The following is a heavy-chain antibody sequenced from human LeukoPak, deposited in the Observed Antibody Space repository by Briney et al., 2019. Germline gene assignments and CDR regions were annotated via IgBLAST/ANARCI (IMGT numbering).Heavy chain of an antibody. Sequence: GESLKISCKGSGYSFTSYWIGWVRQMPGKGLEWMGIIYPGDSDTRYSPSFQGQVTISADKSISTAYLQWSSLKASDTAMYYCARLYGGWYGPLNHFDYWGQGTLVTVSS. D-gene: IGHD6-19*01. J-gene: IGHJ4*02. V-gene: IGHV5-51*01. CDR3: ARLYGGWYGPLNHFDY. CDR1: GYSFTSYW. CDR2: IYPGDSDT.